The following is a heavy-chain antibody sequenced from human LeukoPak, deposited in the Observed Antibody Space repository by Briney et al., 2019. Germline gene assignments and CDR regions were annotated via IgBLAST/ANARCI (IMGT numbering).Heavy chain of an antibody. CDR1: GSSVSSDEYY. V-gene: IGHV4-31*03. Sequence: SQTLSLTCSVSGSSVSSDEYYWSWVRQHPGKGLEWIGYVYYSGSSYYIPSLESRVTMSVEVSKHQFSLELRSVTAADTAVYYCARVKVLRFLEWFLDFWGQGALVTVSS. CDR3: ARVKVLRFLEWFLDF. D-gene: IGHD3-3*01. CDR2: VYYSGSS. J-gene: IGHJ4*02.